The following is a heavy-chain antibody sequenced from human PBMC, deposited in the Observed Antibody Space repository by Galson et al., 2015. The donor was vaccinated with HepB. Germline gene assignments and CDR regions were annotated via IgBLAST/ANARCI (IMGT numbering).Heavy chain of an antibody. J-gene: IGHJ3*02. D-gene: IGHD4-17*01. CDR2: ISSSSSYI. V-gene: IGHV3-21*01. CDR3: ARDRDYGDDYVGPGDAFDI. Sequence: WVRQAPGKGLEWVSYISSSSSYIYYADSVKGRFTISRDNAKNSLYLQMNSLRAEDTAVYYCARDRDYGDDYVGPGDAFDIWGQGTMVIVSS.